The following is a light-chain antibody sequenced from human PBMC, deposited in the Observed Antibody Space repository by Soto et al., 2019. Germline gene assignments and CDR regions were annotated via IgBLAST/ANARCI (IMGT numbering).Light chain of an antibody. Sequence: QSVLTQPASVSWSPGQTITISCSGTSSGIGASDHVAWYQLFTGKTPKLMIYSVSNRPSGVSNRFSGSKSGNTASLTISGLQAEDEADYYCISYTVSRSYVFGTGTKVTVL. CDR1: SSGIGASDH. CDR3: ISYTVSRSYV. J-gene: IGLJ1*01. CDR2: SVS. V-gene: IGLV2-14*03.